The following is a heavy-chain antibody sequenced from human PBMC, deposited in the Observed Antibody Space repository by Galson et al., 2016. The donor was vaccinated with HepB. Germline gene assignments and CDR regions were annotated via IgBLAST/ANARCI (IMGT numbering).Heavy chain of an antibody. D-gene: IGHD2-2*01. V-gene: IGHV4-39*01. J-gene: IGHJ4*02. CDR2: IYYSGST. Sequence: SETLSLTCTVSDGSISSSSYYWGWIRQPPGKGLEWIGTIYYSGSTYYNPSLKSRVTITVDTSQNQFALKLNSVTAADTAVYYCARHTPVILVPAATGHPVYFDYWGQGTLVTVSS. CDR3: ARHTPVILVPAATGHPVYFDY. CDR1: DGSISSSSYY.